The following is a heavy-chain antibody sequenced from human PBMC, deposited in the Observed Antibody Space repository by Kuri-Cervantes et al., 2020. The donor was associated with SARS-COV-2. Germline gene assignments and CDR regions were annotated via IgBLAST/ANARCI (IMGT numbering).Heavy chain of an antibody. CDR3: ARAHTFLEWSSDAFDI. CDR2: ISYDGNNK. J-gene: IGHJ3*02. D-gene: IGHD3-3*01. Sequence: GESLKISCAASGFTFSSYAMHWVRQAPGKGLEWVTVISYDGNNKYYADSVKGRFTISRDNSKNTLYLQMNSLRAEDRALYYCARAHTFLEWSSDAFDIWGKGTTVTVSS. CDR1: GFTFSSYA. V-gene: IGHV3-30-3*01.